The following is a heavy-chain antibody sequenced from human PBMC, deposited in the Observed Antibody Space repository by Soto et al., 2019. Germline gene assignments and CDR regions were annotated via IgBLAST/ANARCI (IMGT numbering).Heavy chain of an antibody. D-gene: IGHD3-22*01. V-gene: IGHV1-69*13. Sequence: SVKVSCKASGGTFSSYAISWVRQAPGQGLEWMGGIIPIFGTPNYAQKFQGRVTITADVSTSTAYMELRRLRAEDAAVYYCARDKTGYYDSSVYSRGLDYWGQGTLVTVSS. J-gene: IGHJ4*02. CDR2: IIPIFGTP. CDR1: GGTFSSYA. CDR3: ARDKTGYYDSSVYSRGLDY.